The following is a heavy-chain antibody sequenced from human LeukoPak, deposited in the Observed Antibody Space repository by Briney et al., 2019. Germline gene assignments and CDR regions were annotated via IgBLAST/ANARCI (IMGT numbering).Heavy chain of an antibody. CDR3: ARGNILSGYCFDF. D-gene: IGHD3-9*01. CDR1: GASFNSDDQY. Sequence: PSQTLSLTCTVSGASFNSDDQYWNWIRQSPGKGLEWIGSIHPSGMLYNNPSLESRVTMSRDTSKNQFSLNLSSVTAADTAVYYCARGNILSGYCFDFWGQGALVTVSS. V-gene: IGHV4-31*03. CDR2: IHPSGML. J-gene: IGHJ4*02.